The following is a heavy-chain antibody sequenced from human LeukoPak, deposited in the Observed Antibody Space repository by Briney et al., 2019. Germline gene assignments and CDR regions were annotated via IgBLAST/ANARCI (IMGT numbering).Heavy chain of an antibody. Sequence: GESLKISCKGSGYRFSSHWIAWVRPMPGKGLEWMGMIYPGDSDTRYSPSFRGQVTISGDKSISTAYLQWSSLKASDTAMYYCARQRERGYSYVDWGQGTLVTVSS. CDR1: GYRFSSHW. CDR2: IYPGDSDT. D-gene: IGHD5-18*01. J-gene: IGHJ4*02. V-gene: IGHV5-51*01. CDR3: ARQRERGYSYVD.